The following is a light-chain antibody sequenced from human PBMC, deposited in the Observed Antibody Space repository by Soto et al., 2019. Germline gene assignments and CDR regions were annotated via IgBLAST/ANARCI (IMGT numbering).Light chain of an antibody. V-gene: IGKV1-27*01. CDR2: AAS. J-gene: IGKJ1*01. Sequence: DIPMTQSPSSLSASVGDRVTITCRASQGNSNYLAWYQQKPGKVPKLLIYAASTLQSGVPSRFSGSGSGTDFTLTISSLQPEDVATYYCQKHNTGTFGQGTKVEIK. CDR1: QGNSNY. CDR3: QKHNTGT.